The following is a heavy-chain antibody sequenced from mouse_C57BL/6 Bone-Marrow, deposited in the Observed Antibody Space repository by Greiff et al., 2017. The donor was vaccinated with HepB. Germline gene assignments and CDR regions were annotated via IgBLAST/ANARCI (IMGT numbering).Heavy chain of an antibody. V-gene: IGHV1-19*01. CDR2: INPYNGGT. CDR1: GYTFTDYY. D-gene: IGHD2-3*01. CDR3: ARRGDGYPY. Sequence: EVQLQQSGPVLVKPGASVKMSCKASGYTFTDYYMNWVKQSHGKSLEWIGVINPYNGGTSYNQKFKGKATLTVDKSSSTAYMELNSLTSEDSAVYYCARRGDGYPYWGQGTLVTVSA. J-gene: IGHJ3*01.